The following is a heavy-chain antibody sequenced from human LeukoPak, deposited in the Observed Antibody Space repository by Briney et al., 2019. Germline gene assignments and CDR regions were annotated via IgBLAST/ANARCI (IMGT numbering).Heavy chain of an antibody. Sequence: GGSLRLSCAASGFTFNSYAMHWVRQAPGKGLEWVAVISYDGSNKYYADSVKGRFTISRDNSKNTLYLQMNSLRAEDTAVYYCAREGARAVVVPAAVFDYWGQGTLVTVSS. CDR2: ISYDGSNK. CDR1: GFTFNSYA. CDR3: AREGARAVVVPAAVFDY. V-gene: IGHV3-30*04. J-gene: IGHJ4*02. D-gene: IGHD2-2*01.